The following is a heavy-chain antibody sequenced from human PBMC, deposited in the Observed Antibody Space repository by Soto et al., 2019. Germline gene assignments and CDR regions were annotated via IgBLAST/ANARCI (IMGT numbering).Heavy chain of an antibody. Sequence: QMQLVESGGKVVQPGTSLRLSCKASGFTFSNYPFHWVRQAPGKALEWVAVIAYDGTITIYADSVKGRFTIYREDSENTLYLQMNCLRTEDTAMYFCARDPVMGAPDWFDPWGQGTLVTVSS. CDR3: ARDPVMGAPDWFDP. J-gene: IGHJ5*02. V-gene: IGHV3-30-3*01. CDR2: IAYDGTIT. D-gene: IGHD1-26*01. CDR1: GFTFSNYP.